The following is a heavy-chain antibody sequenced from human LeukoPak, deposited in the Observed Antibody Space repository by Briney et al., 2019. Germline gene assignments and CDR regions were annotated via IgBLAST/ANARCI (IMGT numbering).Heavy chain of an antibody. CDR3: ATRVVVTAMGSFDY. D-gene: IGHD2-21*02. Sequence: PGGSLRLSCAASGFTFSSYSMNWVRQAPGKGLEWVSSISSSSSSYIYYADSVKGRFTISRDNAKNSLYLQMNSLRAEDTAVYYCATRVVVTAMGSFDYWGQGTLVTVSS. J-gene: IGHJ4*02. V-gene: IGHV3-21*01. CDR2: ISSSSSSYI. CDR1: GFTFSSYS.